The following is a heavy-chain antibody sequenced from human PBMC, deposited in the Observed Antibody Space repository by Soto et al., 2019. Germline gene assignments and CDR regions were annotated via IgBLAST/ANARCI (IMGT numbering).Heavy chain of an antibody. CDR1: GGSISSGGYY. V-gene: IGHV4-31*03. J-gene: IGHJ4*02. CDR3: ARDDYGGNPNS. CDR2: IYYSGST. D-gene: IGHD4-17*01. Sequence: SETLSLTCTVSGGSISSGGYYWSWIRQHPGKGIEWIGYIYYSGSTYYNPSLKSRVTISVDTSKNQFSLKLSSVTAADTAVYYCARDDYGGNPNSWGQGTLVTVSS.